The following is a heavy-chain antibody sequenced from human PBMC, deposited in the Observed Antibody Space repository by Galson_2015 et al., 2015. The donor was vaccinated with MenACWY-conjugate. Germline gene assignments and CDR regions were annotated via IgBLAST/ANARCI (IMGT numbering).Heavy chain of an antibody. D-gene: IGHD5-18*01. CDR1: GFTFTGYD. CDR3: ARVGTWIHQYFYYMDV. J-gene: IGHJ6*03. CDR2: ISKSGSPI. Sequence: SLRLSCAASGFTFTGYDFNWVRQAPGKGLEWLSYISKSGSPIYYADSVKGRFTISRDNIKKSLFLEMNSLRAGDTGAYYCARVGTWIHQYFYYMDVWGKGTTVTVSS. V-gene: IGHV3-48*03.